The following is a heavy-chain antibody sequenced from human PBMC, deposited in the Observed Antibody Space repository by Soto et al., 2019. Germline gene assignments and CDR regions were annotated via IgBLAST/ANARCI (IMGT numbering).Heavy chain of an antibody. CDR2: IYHSGGT. J-gene: IGHJ4*02. CDR3: ARNFDY. CDR1: RSSRITPNW. Sequence: SETLTLTCAIFRSSRITPNWWSWVRQPPGKGLEWIGEIYHSGGTNYNPSLKSRVTISVDKSKIQFSLMLNSVTAADTAVYYCARNFDYWGQGIMVT. V-gene: IGHV4-4*02.